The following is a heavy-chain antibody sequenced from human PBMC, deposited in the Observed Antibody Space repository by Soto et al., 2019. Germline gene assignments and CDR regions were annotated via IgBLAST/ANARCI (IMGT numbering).Heavy chain of an antibody. CDR3: ATEREGAGFVL. V-gene: IGHV1-8*01. Sequence: QVQLVQSGAEVKKPGASVKVSCKASGYTFTSYDINWVRQATGQGLEWMGWMNPNSGNTAYAQKFQARVNMTRNTAISTDTMELSSPISEDPDVYYCATEREGAGFVLWGQGPLVTVSS. CDR1: GYTFTSYD. D-gene: IGHD1-26*01. J-gene: IGHJ5*02. CDR2: MNPNSGNT.